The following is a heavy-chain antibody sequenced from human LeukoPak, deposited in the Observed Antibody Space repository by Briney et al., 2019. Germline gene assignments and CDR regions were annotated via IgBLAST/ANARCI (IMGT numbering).Heavy chain of an antibody. V-gene: IGHV3-23*01. Sequence: PGGSLRLSCAASGFSFSSYALSWVRQAPGMGLEWVSSTSGSGGSTYYADSVKGRFTISRDNSKNTLYLQVNSLRAEDTAVYYCAKGPLTRFDYWGQGTLVTVSS. CDR2: TSGSGGST. CDR1: GFSFSSYA. D-gene: IGHD4/OR15-4a*01. J-gene: IGHJ4*02. CDR3: AKGPLTRFDY.